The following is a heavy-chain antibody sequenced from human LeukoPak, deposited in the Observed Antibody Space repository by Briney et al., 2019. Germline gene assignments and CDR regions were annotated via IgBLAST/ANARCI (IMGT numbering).Heavy chain of an antibody. CDR1: GDSINNNKW. V-gene: IGHV4-4*02. D-gene: IGHD6-13*01. J-gene: IGHJ4*02. CDR3: SSSWYQVDY. Sequence: SGTLSLTCAVSGDSINNNKWWSWVRQSPGKGLEWIGEIYYSGSTNYNPSLKSRVTISVDTSKNQFSLKLSSVTAADTAVYYCSSSWYQVDYWGQGTLVTVSS. CDR2: IYYSGST.